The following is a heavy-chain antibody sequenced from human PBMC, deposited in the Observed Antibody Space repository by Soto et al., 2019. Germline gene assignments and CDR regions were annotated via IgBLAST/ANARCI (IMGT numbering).Heavy chain of an antibody. J-gene: IGHJ5*02. CDR3: ARLAGGSYTIKYWCDP. CDR2: IIPIVGTA. D-gene: IGHD1-26*01. V-gene: IGHV1-69*01. Sequence: QVQLVQSGAEVKKPGSSVKVSCKASGGTFSSFAINWVRQAPGQGLEWMGVIIPIVGTANYPQKFRGRVTNTADESTNTAYMDLSSLRSEDKAVYLCARLAGGSYTIKYWCDPRGQGTLVTDSS. CDR1: GGTFSSFA.